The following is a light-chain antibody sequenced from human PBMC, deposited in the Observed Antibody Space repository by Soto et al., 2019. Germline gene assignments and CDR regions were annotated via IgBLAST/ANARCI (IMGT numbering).Light chain of an antibody. J-gene: IGLJ1*01. CDR3: QSYASSLSGYF. CDR1: SSNIGAGYE. CDR2: ENN. Sequence: QSVLTQPPSVSEAPGQRVTISCTGSSSNIGAGYEAHWYQQVPGTAPKLLIYENNNRPSGVPDRFSGSKSGTSASLAITGPQAEDEAEYSCQSYASSLSGYFFGTGTKLTVL. V-gene: IGLV1-40*01.